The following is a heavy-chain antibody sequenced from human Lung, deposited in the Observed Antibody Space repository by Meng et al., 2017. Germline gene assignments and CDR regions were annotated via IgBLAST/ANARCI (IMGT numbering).Heavy chain of an antibody. CDR1: GGSVSSSSYY. CDR3: ARAAGVLWFGEFALNWFDP. J-gene: IGHJ5*02. Sequence: LHLQESGPGLLKTLEIRATTCIVSGGSVSSSSYYWGWLGKPRGKVLEWIGSIYYSGCSDYNPSIKSRVTISVDTSKNQYSLKLSSVTAADTAVYYCARAAGVLWFGEFALNWFDPWGQGTLVTVSS. D-gene: IGHD3-10*01. CDR2: IYYSGCS. V-gene: IGHV4-39*07.